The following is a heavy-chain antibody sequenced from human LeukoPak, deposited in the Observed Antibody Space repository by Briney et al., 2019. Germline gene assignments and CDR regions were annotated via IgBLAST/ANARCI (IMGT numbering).Heavy chain of an antibody. D-gene: IGHD2-15*01. CDR3: ARDYCSGGRCYSVDY. CDR1: GFTFSSYS. J-gene: IGHJ4*02. V-gene: IGHV3-48*04. Sequence: PGGSLRLSCAASGFTFSSYSLNWVRQAPGKGLEWVSYITSSSSSIYYADSVKGRLTISRDNAKNSLYLQMNSLRAEDTAMYYCARDYCSGGRCYSVDYWGQGTLVTVSS. CDR2: ITSSSSSI.